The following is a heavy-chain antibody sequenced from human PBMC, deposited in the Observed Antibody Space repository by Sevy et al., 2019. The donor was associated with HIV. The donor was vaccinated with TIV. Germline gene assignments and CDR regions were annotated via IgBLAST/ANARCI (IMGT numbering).Heavy chain of an antibody. CDR1: GFTLSSRW. J-gene: IGHJ4*02. CDR3: VPSGGGHAGY. V-gene: IGHV3-7*01. CDR2: IKQDGSEK. Sequence: GSLRLSCAASGFTLSSRWMSWVRQAPGKGLEWVANIKQDGSEKYYVDSLKDRFTISIDNAKNSLYLQMNSLRAEDTAVYYCVPSGGGHAGYWGQGTLVTVSS. D-gene: IGHD2-15*01.